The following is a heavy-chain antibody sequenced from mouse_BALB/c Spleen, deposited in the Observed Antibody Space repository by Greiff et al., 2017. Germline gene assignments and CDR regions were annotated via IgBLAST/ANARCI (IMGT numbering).Heavy chain of an antibody. Sequence: VQLQQSGAELVKPGASVKLSCKTSGYTFTSYWIQWVKQRPGQGLGWIGEIFPGTGTTYYNEKFKGKATLTIDTSSSTAYMQLSSLTSEDSAVYFCERRGIYGNLYAMDYWGQGTSVTVSA. CDR3: ERRGIYGNLYAMDY. CDR2: IFPGTGTT. J-gene: IGHJ4*01. CDR1: GYTFTSYW. V-gene: IGHV1S132*01. D-gene: IGHD2-1*01.